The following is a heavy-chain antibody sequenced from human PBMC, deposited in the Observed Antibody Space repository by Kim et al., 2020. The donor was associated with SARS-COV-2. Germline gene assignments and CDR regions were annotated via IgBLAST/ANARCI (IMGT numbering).Heavy chain of an antibody. D-gene: IGHD3-9*01. CDR2: ISSSSSTI. J-gene: IGHJ4*02. Sequence: GGSLRLSCAASGFTFSSYSMNWVRQAPGKGLEWVSYISSSSSTIYYADYVKGRFTISRDNAKNSLYLQMNSLRDEDTAVYYCARDSYFDWLLYKEYYFDYWGQGTLVTVSS. V-gene: IGHV3-48*02. CDR1: GFTFSSYS. CDR3: ARDSYFDWLLYKEYYFDY.